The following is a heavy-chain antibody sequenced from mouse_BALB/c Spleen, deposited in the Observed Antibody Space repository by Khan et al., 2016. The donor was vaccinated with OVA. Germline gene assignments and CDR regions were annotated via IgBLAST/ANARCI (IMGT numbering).Heavy chain of an antibody. J-gene: IGHJ2*01. D-gene: IGHD1-2*01. CDR2: INPRNGGT. Sequence: QVQLQQSGAELVKPGASVKLSCKASGYTFTNYYMYWVKQRPGQGLEWIGGINPRNGGTNLNEKFKNKATLNVDKSSSTAYMQLSSLTSEDSAVYYCTRNYGYDYFDYWGQGTTLTVSS. CDR1: GYTFTNYY. CDR3: TRNYGYDYFDY. V-gene: IGHV1S81*02.